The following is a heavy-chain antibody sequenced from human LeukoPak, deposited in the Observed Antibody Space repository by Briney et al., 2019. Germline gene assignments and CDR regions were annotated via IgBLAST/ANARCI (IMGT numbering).Heavy chain of an antibody. CDR1: GYTLTELS. Sequence: GASGKVSCRVAGYTLTELSMHWVRQAPGKGLEWMGGFDPEDGETIYAQKFQGRVTMTEDTSTDTAYMELSSLRSEDTAVYYCATDGRSGSYYELDYWGQGTLVAVSS. D-gene: IGHD1-26*01. J-gene: IGHJ4*02. V-gene: IGHV1-24*01. CDR3: ATDGRSGSYYELDY. CDR2: FDPEDGET.